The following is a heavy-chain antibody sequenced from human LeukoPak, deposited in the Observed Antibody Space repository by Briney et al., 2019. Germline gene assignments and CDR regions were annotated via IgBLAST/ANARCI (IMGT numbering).Heavy chain of an antibody. CDR3: ARDLVAILPTWCAFDI. CDR2: IKQDGSEK. J-gene: IGHJ3*02. Sequence: AGGSLRLSCAASGFAFSSYWMSWVRQAPGKGLEWVANIKQDGSEKYYVDSVKGRLTISRDNAKNSLYLQMNSLRAEDTAVYYCARDLVAILPTWCAFDIWGQGTMVTVSS. D-gene: IGHD3-9*01. CDR1: GFAFSSYW. V-gene: IGHV3-7*01.